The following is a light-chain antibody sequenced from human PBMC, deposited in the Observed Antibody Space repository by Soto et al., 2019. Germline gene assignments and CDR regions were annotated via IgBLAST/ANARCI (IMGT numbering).Light chain of an antibody. J-gene: IGKJ2*01. CDR1: QSISSS. Sequence: DIQMTQSPSSLSASVGGRVTITCRASQSISSSLNWYQQKPGKAPNLLIYAASLLQGGVPSRFSGSGSGTDFTLTISSLQLEDFAVYYCKQSYNTPYSIGQGTTLEIK. CDR3: KQSYNTPYS. V-gene: IGKV1-39*01. CDR2: AAS.